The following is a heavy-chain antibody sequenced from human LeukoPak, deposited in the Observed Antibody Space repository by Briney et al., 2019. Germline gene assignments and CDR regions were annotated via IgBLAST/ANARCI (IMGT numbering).Heavy chain of an antibody. CDR2: ISGSGHNT. CDR1: GFTFSSYV. Sequence: PGGSLRLSCAASGFTFSSYVMSWVRQAPGKGLEWVSAISGSGHNTYYADSVKGRFTISRDNAKNSLYLQMNSLRAEDTAVYYCAKKGLPDYWGQGTLVTVS. J-gene: IGHJ4*02. V-gene: IGHV3-23*01. CDR3: AKKGLPDY.